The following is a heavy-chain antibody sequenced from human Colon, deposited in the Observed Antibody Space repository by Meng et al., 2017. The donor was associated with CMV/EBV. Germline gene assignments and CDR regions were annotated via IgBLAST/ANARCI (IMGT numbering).Heavy chain of an antibody. CDR1: GFTFSDYE. CDR3: ARRTDTLDPDYNYSGMDV. CDR2: IDHRGGMI. J-gene: IGHJ6*02. V-gene: IGHV3-48*03. D-gene: IGHD1/OR15-1a*01. Sequence: GGSLRFSCVGSGFTFSDYEMNWVRQAPGRGLEWVAYIDHRGGMIFHADSVKGRFTISRDNSKNTLYVQINSLGIEDTAVYYCARRTDTLDPDYNYSGMDVWGQGTTVTVSS.